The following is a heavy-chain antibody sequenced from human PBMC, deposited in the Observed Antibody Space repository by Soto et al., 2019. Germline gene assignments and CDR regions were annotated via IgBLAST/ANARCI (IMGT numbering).Heavy chain of an antibody. J-gene: IGHJ4*02. CDR3: ARSGYDYWSGQVPSADH. Sequence: XETLSLTCNVSGSISTYYLMWIRQPPGKGLEWIGYISYSGTTNYSPSLENRVTISIDTSKKQLSLKLSSVTTADTAVYYCARSGYDYWSGQVPSADHWGRGTMGTVS. CDR1: GSISTYY. D-gene: IGHD3-3*01. V-gene: IGHV4-59*01. CDR2: ISYSGTT.